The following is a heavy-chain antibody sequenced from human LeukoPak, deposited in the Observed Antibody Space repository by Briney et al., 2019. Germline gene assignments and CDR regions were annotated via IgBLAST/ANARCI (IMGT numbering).Heavy chain of an antibody. Sequence: TPSQTLSLTCAVSGGSISTGGYSWSWTRQPPGKGLEWIGYIYHSGSTYYNPSLKSRVIISIDRSKNQFSLELNSVTAADTAVYYCARSYSSRFDYWGQGTLDTVSS. CDR1: GGSISTGGYS. CDR3: ARSYSSRFDY. V-gene: IGHV4-30-2*01. J-gene: IGHJ4*02. D-gene: IGHD4-11*01. CDR2: IYHSGST.